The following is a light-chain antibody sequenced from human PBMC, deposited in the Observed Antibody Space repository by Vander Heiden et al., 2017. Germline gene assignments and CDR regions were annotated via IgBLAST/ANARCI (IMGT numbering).Light chain of an antibody. CDR1: QTVSSN. V-gene: IGKV3-15*01. Sequence: EIVMTQSPATLSASPGEGATLSCRATQTVSSNVAWYQQKPGQAPRLLIYGSSIRATGIPARFSGRGSGTEITLTITSLQSEDFAVYYCQQYKNWPLTFGGGTKVEIK. CDR3: QQYKNWPLT. J-gene: IGKJ4*01. CDR2: GSS.